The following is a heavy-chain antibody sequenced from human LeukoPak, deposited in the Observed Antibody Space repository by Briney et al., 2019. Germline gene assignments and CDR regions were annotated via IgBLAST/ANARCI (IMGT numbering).Heavy chain of an antibody. CDR1: GGSFSGYY. D-gene: IGHD4-17*01. CDR2: INHSGST. V-gene: IGHV4-34*01. Sequence: SETLSLTCAVYGGSFSGYYWSWIRQPPGKGLEWIGEINHSGSTNYNPSLKSRVTISVDTSKNQFSLKLSSVTAADTAVYYCARTRTVTPAWWYFDLWGRGALVTVS. CDR3: ARTRTVTPAWWYFDL. J-gene: IGHJ2*01.